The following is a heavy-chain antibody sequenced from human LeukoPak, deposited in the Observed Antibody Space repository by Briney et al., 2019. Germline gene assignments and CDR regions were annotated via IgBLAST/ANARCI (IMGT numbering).Heavy chain of an antibody. CDR1: GYTFTSYG. D-gene: IGHD3-10*01. V-gene: IGHV1-18*01. J-gene: IGHJ4*02. Sequence: EASVKVSCKASGYTFTSYGISWVRQAPGQGLEWMGWISAYNGNTNYAQKLQGRVTMTTDTSTSTAYMELRSLRSDDTAVYYCGGVSPPLPTNYYGWGIYYKGGRYWGRETLVTVS. CDR2: ISAYNGNT. CDR3: GGVSPPLPTNYYGWGIYYKGGRY.